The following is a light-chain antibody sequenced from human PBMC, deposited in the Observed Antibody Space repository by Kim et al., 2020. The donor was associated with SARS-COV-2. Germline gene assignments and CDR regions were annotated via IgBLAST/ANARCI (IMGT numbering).Light chain of an antibody. CDR1: QSISSL. V-gene: IGKV1-5*03. CDR3: QQYNSYSPT. CDR2: KAS. Sequence: DIQMTQSPSTLSASVGDRVTITCRASQSISSLLAWYQQKPGKAPKLLIYKASSLESGVPSRFSGSGSGTEFTLTISSLQPDDFATYYCQQYNSYSPTFGQGTKLEI. J-gene: IGKJ2*01.